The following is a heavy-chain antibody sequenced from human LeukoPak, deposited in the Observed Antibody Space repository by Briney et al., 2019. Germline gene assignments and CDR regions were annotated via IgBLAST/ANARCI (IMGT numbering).Heavy chain of an antibody. J-gene: IGHJ3*02. V-gene: IGHV4-59*08. CDR1: GGSISSYF. Sequence: PSETLSLTCTVSGGSISSYFWSWIRQPPGKGLEWIGHIYYSGSTNYNPSLKRRVTISVDTSKNQFSLKLTSVTAADTAVYFCARRHPDSSGWNIDAFDIWGQGTMVTVSS. CDR3: ARRHPDSSGWNIDAFDI. CDR2: IYYSGST. D-gene: IGHD6-19*01.